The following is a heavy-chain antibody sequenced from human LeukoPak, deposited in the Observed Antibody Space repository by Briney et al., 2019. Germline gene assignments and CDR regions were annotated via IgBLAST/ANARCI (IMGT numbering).Heavy chain of an antibody. Sequence: ASVKVSCKASGYTFTGYYMHWVRQAPGQGLEWMGWINPNSGGTNHAQKFQGRVTMTRDTSISTAYMELSRLRSDDTAVYYCARAGVSIAARPTYYYGMDVWGQGATVTVSS. CDR3: ARAGVSIAARPTYYYGMDV. CDR1: GYTFTGYY. V-gene: IGHV1-2*02. J-gene: IGHJ6*02. CDR2: INPNSGGT. D-gene: IGHD6-6*01.